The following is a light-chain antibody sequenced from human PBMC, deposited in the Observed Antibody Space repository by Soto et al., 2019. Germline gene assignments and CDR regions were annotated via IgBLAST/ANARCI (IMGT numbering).Light chain of an antibody. CDR1: QSISTW. J-gene: IGKJ4*01. Sequence: DIQMTQSPSTLSASVGDRVTITCRASQSISTWLAWYQQKPGKAPTLLIYKASSLEGGVPSRFGGSGSGTLFNITISSLHPDDFATYYCQQYNTYPLTFGGGTKVDIK. CDR3: QQYNTYPLT. V-gene: IGKV1-5*03. CDR2: KAS.